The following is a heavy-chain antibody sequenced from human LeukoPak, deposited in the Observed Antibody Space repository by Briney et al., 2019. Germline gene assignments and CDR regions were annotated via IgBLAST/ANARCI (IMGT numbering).Heavy chain of an antibody. CDR2: IHPDGSIT. Sequence: PGGSLRLSCVGSGFTISNYWMHWVRQAPGTGLVWVSRIHPDGSITTYVDSVKGRFTISRDNAKNTLYLQMNSLRAEDTAVYYCAPQQTYSPYNWFDPWGQGTLVTVSS. CDR3: APQQTYSPYNWFDP. D-gene: IGHD5-12*01. V-gene: IGHV3-74*03. CDR1: GFTISNYW. J-gene: IGHJ5*02.